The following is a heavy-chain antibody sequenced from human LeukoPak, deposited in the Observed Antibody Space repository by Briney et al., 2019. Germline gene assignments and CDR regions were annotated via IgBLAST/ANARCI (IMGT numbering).Heavy chain of an antibody. V-gene: IGHV1-18*01. Sequence: ASVKVSCKASGYSFDRYGISWVRQAPGQGLEWLGWIGAFNGNTNYAQNLQGRVTMTADTSTTSAYMELRSLSSDDTAVYYCARDFLSYDGSENHFEDTFDIWGQGTMVTVSS. J-gene: IGHJ3*02. CDR1: GYSFDRYG. CDR3: ARDFLSYDGSENHFEDTFDI. CDR2: IGAFNGNT. D-gene: IGHD3-22*01.